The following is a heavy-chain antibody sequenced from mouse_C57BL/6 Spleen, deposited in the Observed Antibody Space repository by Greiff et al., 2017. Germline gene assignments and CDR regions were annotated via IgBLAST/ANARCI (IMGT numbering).Heavy chain of an antibody. CDR2: INPNNGGT. J-gene: IGHJ1*03. CDR3: ARGWYFDV. CDR1: GYTFTDYY. Sequence: EVQLQQSGPELVKPGASVKISCKASGYTFTDYYMNWVKQSHGKSLEWIGDINPNNGGTSYNQKFKGKATWTVDKSSSTAYMELRSLTSEDSAVYYCARGWYFDVWGTGTTVTVSS. V-gene: IGHV1-26*01.